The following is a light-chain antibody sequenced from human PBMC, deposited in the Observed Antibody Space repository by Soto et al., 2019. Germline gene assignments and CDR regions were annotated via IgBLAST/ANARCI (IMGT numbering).Light chain of an antibody. Sequence: QSALTQPPSASGSPGQSVTISCTGTSSDVGGYNYVSWYQQHPGEAPKLMIYEVSKRPSGVPDRFSGSKSGNTASLTVSGLQAEDEADYYCSSYAGSQGVFGGGTKLTVL. J-gene: IGLJ2*01. CDR1: SSDVGGYNY. CDR3: SSYAGSQGV. CDR2: EVS. V-gene: IGLV2-8*01.